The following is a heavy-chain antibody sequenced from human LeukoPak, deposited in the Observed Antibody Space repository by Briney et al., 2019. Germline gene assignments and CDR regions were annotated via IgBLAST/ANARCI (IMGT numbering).Heavy chain of an antibody. CDR1: GGSFNGYY. Sequence: SETLSLTCAVYGGSFNGYYWSWIRQPPGKGLEWIGEINHSGSTNYNPSLKSRVTISVDTSKNQFSLKLSSVTAADTAVYYCARGVRFDPWGQGTLVTVSS. CDR3: ARGVRFDP. CDR2: INHSGST. J-gene: IGHJ5*02. V-gene: IGHV4-34*01.